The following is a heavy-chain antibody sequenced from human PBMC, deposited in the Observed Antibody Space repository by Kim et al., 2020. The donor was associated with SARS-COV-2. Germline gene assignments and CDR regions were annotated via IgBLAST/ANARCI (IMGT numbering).Heavy chain of an antibody. CDR2: ISYDGSNK. CDR3: ARDGEGQWLVSLFDY. CDR1: GFTFSSYG. J-gene: IGHJ4*02. V-gene: IGHV3-33*05. Sequence: GGSLRLSCAASGFTFSSYGMHWVRQAPGKGLEWVAVISYDGSNKYYADSVKGRFTISRDNSKNTLYLQMNSLRAEDTAVYYCARDGEGQWLVSLFDYWGQGTLVTVSS. D-gene: IGHD6-19*01.